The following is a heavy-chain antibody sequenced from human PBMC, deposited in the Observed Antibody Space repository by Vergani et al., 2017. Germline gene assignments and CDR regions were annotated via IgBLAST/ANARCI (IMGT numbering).Heavy chain of an antibody. CDR2: IYTSGST. V-gene: IGHV4-4*07. CDR3: ARDQYYDFWSGSFHWFDP. CDR1: GGSISSYY. D-gene: IGHD3-3*01. J-gene: IGHJ5*02. Sequence: QVQLQESGPGLVKPSETLSLTCTVSGGSISSYYWSWIRQPAGKGLEWIGRIYTSGSTNYNPSLKSRVTMSVDTSKNQFSLKLSSVTAADTAVYYCARDQYYDFWSGSFHWFDPWGQGTLVTVSS.